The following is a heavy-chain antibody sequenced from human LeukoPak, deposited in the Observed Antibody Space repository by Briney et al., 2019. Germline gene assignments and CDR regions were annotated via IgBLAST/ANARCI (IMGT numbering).Heavy chain of an antibody. CDR2: ISSSGGYA. V-gene: IGHV3-11*05. Sequence: GGSLRPSCAASGFTFSDYYMIWIRQAPGKGLEWVSYISSSGGYANYADSVKGRFTISRDNAKNSLYLQMNSLRVDDTALYYCARVDGTSWFYYWGQGALVAVAS. J-gene: IGHJ4*02. CDR1: GFTFSDYY. CDR3: ARVDGTSWFYY. D-gene: IGHD6-13*01.